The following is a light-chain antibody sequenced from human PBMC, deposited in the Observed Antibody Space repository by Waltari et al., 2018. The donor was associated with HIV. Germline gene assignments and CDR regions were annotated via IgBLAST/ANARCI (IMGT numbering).Light chain of an antibody. CDR1: QNVLSSSNNKNY. Sequence: DIVMTQSPDSLAVSPGERATINCKSSQNVLSSSNNKNYLVWYQQKPGQPPKLLIYWASTRESGVPDRFSGSGAVTDFTLTITSLQAKDVAVYYCQQYYSTPWTFGQGTKVEIK. J-gene: IGKJ1*01. CDR2: WAS. CDR3: QQYYSTPWT. V-gene: IGKV4-1*01.